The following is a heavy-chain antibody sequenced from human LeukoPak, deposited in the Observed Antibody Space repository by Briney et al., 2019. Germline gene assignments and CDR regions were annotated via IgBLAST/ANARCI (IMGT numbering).Heavy chain of an antibody. Sequence: SETLSLTCSVSGDSINNYYWSWIRQPAGKGLEWLGRIYTSGSTNYNPSLKSRVTISVDTSKNQFSLKLSSVTAADTAVYYCARDRTERRHKSRGGYGYWGQGTLVTVSS. CDR1: GDSINNYY. CDR2: IYTSGST. V-gene: IGHV4-4*07. J-gene: IGHJ4*02. D-gene: IGHD1-26*01. CDR3: ARDRTERRHKSRGGYGY.